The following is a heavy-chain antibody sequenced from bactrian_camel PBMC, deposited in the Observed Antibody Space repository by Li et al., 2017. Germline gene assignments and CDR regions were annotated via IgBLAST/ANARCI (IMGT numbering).Heavy chain of an antibody. CDR3: AAGPFGSYCHAPAPFTSTWYPS. CDR2: IDSDGTT. V-gene: IGHV3S53*01. Sequence: HVQLVESGGGSVQAGGSLRLSCAYSGKTYSYCMGWFRQTPGKERTKAASIDSDGTTTYADSMKGRFTIPRDNAKNTVYLQMDSLKPEDTAMYYCAAGPFGSYCHAPAPFTSTWYPSWGQGTQVTVS. D-gene: IGHD2*01. J-gene: IGHJ6*01. CDR1: GKTYSYC.